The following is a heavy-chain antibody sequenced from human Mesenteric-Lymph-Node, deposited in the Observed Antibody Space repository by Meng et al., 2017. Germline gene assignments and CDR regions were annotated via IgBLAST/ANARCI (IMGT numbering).Heavy chain of an antibody. CDR2: ISSSGTFI. CDR3: AREGGLGIVDY. V-gene: IGHV3-48*03. CDR1: GFSFSSYE. D-gene: IGHD3/OR15-3a*01. Sequence: GESLKISCAASGFSFSSYEMNWVRQTPGKGLEWVSYISSSGTFIYYADSVKGRFTISRDNAKNSLYLQMNSLRAEDTALYYCAREGGLGIVDYWGQGTLVTVSS. J-gene: IGHJ4*02.